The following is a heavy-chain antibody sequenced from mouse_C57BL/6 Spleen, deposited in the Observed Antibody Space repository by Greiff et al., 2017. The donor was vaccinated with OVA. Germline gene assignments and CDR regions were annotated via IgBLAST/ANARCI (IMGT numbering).Heavy chain of an antibody. CDR3: ARKTDYGNYVDYAMDY. V-gene: IGHV2-2*01. CDR2: IWSGGST. Sequence: QVQLQLSGPGLVQPSQSLSITCTVSGFSLTSYGVHWVRQSPGKGLEWLGVIWSGGSTDYNAAFISRLSISKDNSKSQVFFKMNSLQADDTAIYYCARKTDYGNYVDYAMDYWGQGTSVTVSS. J-gene: IGHJ4*01. D-gene: IGHD2-1*01. CDR1: GFSLTSYG.